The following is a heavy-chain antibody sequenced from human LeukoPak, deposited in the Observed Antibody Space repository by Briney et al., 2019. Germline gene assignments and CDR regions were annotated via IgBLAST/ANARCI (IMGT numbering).Heavy chain of an antibody. V-gene: IGHV4-59*01. J-gene: IGHJ4*02. CDR3: AKYVWGSYPTFEDY. CDR1: GGSISSYY. D-gene: IGHD3-16*02. CDR2: ISYSGST. Sequence: SETLSLTCSVSGGSISSYYWSWIRQPPGKGLEWIGYISYSGSTNYNPSLKSRDTISVDTSKNQFSLKLSSVTAADTAVYYCAKYVWGSYPTFEDYWGQGTLVTVSS.